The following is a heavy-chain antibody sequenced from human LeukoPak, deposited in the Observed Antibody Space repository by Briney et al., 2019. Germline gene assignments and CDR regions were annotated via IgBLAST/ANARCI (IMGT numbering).Heavy chain of an antibody. CDR2: IKQDGSEK. V-gene: IGHV3-7*01. J-gene: IGHJ5*02. Sequence: GGSLRLSCAASGFTFSSYWMSWVRQAPGKGLEWVANIKQDGSEKYYVDSVKGRFTISRDNAKNSLYLQMNSLRAEDTAVYYCARWGKQWLNNWFDPWGQGTLVTVSS. CDR1: GFTFSSYW. CDR3: ARWGKQWLNNWFDP. D-gene: IGHD6-19*01.